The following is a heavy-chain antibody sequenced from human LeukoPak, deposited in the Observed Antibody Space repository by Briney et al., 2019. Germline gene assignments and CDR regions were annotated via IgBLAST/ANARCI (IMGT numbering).Heavy chain of an antibody. J-gene: IGHJ5*02. CDR3: ASRGYNSGFNWFDP. CDR2: IYYSGST. Sequence: PSENLSRTCSVSGVSSSSYYWSWLGPAPGKELEGIGNIYYSGSTNSNPSLKRRVTISVDTSKNQFSLKLSSVTAADAALYYCASRGYNSGFNWFDPWGQGTLVTVSS. CDR1: GVSSSSYY. V-gene: IGHV4-59*01. D-gene: IGHD5-18*01.